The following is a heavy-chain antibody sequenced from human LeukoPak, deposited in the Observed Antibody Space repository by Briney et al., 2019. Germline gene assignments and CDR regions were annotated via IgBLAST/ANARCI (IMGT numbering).Heavy chain of an antibody. J-gene: IGHJ4*02. Sequence: SETLSLTCTVSGGSISNYYWTWIRHPPGKGLEWIGYIHYSGSTNYNPSLKSRVTLTVDTSKNQFSLNLSSVTATDTAVYYCARDRDSSTWYYFDHWGQGTLVTVSS. V-gene: IGHV4-59*01. CDR3: ARDRDSSTWYYFDH. CDR2: IHYSGST. D-gene: IGHD6-13*01. CDR1: GGSISNYY.